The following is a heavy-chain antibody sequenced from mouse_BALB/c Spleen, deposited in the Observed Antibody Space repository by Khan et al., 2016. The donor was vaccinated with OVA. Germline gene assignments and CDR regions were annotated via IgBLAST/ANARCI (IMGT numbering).Heavy chain of an antibody. CDR3: ARGNYYGYAMDY. CDR2: ISYSGST. J-gene: IGHJ4*01. V-gene: IGHV3-2*02. Sequence: EVQLQESGPGLVKPSQSLSLTCTVTGYSITSDYAWNWIRQFPGNKLEWLGYISYSGSTSYNPSLKNRISIPRDTSKNQFFLQLNSVTTEDTATYYCARGNYYGYAMDYWGQGTSVTVSS. D-gene: IGHD1-1*01. CDR1: GYSITSDYA.